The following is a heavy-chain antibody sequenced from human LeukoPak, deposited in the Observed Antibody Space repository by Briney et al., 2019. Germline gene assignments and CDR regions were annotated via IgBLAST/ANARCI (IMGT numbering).Heavy chain of an antibody. J-gene: IGHJ3*02. CDR3: ARDGGVMTRDAFDI. V-gene: IGHV3-7*01. CDR1: GFTFSSYW. Sequence: GGSLRLSCAASGFTFSSYWMSWVRQAPGKGLEWVANIKQDGSEKYYVDSVKGRFTISRDNAKNSLYLQMNSLRAEDTAVYYCARDGGVMTRDAFDIWGQGTMVTVSS. D-gene: IGHD3-16*01. CDR2: IKQDGSEK.